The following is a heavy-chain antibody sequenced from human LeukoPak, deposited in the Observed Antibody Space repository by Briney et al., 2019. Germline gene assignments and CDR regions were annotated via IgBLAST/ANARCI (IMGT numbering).Heavy chain of an antibody. Sequence: GRSLRLSCAASGFTFSSYGIHWVRQAPGKGLEWVAVISYDGSNKYYADSVKGRFTISRDNSKNTLSLQMNSLRAEDTAVYYCAKGLEAYCGGDCYSGRLDYWGQGTLVTVSS. J-gene: IGHJ4*02. CDR2: ISYDGSNK. CDR1: GFTFSSYG. D-gene: IGHD2-21*02. V-gene: IGHV3-30*18. CDR3: AKGLEAYCGGDCYSGRLDY.